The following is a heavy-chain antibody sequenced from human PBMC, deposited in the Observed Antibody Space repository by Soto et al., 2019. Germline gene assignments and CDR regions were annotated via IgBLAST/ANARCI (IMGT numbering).Heavy chain of an antibody. Sequence: AISGSGGSTYYADSVKGRFTISRDNSKNTLYLQMNSLRAEDTAVYYCAKDPDLLRFLEWLPSPVYFDYWGQGTLVTVSS. CDR3: AKDPDLLRFLEWLPSPVYFDY. J-gene: IGHJ4*02. D-gene: IGHD3-3*01. V-gene: IGHV3-23*01. CDR2: ISGSGGST.